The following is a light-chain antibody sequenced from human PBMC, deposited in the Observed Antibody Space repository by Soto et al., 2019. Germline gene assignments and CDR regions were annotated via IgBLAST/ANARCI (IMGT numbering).Light chain of an antibody. CDR3: QQYNNWWT. J-gene: IGKJ1*01. CDR2: GAS. Sequence: IVITQSPATLSVSPLEISTLSCRASQSVSSSLAWYQQKPGQAPRLLIYGASTRATGIPARFSGSGSGTEFTLTISSLQSEDFAVYYCQQYNNWWTFGQGTKVDIK. V-gene: IGKV3-15*01. CDR1: QSVSSS.